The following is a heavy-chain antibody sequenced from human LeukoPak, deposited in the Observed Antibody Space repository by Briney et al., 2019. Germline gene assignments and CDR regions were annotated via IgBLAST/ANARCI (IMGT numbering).Heavy chain of an antibody. CDR1: GGSISSSSYF. D-gene: IGHD4-17*01. CDR3: ARQSAGHGQPRQN. CDR2: IYYSGST. Sequence: SETLSLTCTVSGGSISSSSYFWCWIRQPPGKGLEWIGSIYYSGSTYYSPSLKSRVTISVDTSKNQFSLKLSSVTAADTAVYYCARQSAGHGQPRQNWGQGTLVTVSS. J-gene: IGHJ4*02. V-gene: IGHV4-39*01.